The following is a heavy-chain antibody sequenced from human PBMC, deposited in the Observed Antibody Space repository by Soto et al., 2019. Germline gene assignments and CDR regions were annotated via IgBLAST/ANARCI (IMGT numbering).Heavy chain of an antibody. CDR3: ARVPFWSGYKHYYYYMDV. Sequence: PSETLSLTCTVSGGSISSYYWSWIRQPPGKGLEWIGYVYYSGSTNYNPSLKSRVTISVDTSKNQFSLKLSSVTAADTAVYYCARVPFWSGYKHYYYYMDVWGKGTTVTVSS. D-gene: IGHD3-3*01. CDR2: VYYSGST. V-gene: IGHV4-59*01. CDR1: GGSISSYY. J-gene: IGHJ6*03.